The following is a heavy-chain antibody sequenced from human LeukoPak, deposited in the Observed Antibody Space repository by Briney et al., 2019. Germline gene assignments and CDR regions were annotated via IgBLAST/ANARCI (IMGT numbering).Heavy chain of an antibody. CDR3: ARDHAVTGDFDY. V-gene: IGHV3-30-3*01. CDR1: GFTFSSYA. Sequence: GGSLRLSCAASGFTFSSYAMSWVRQAPGKGLEWVAVISYDGSNKYYADSVKGRFTISRDNSKNTLYLQMNSLRAEDTAVYYCARDHAVTGDFDYWGQGTLVTVSS. CDR2: ISYDGSNK. J-gene: IGHJ4*02. D-gene: IGHD4-17*01.